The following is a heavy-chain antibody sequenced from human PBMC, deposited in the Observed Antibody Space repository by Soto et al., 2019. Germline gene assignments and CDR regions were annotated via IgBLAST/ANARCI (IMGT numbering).Heavy chain of an antibody. D-gene: IGHD4-4*01. CDR3: ASFSNTPPYYYGMDV. Sequence: GESLKISCKGSGYSFTSYWISWVRQMPGKGLEWMGRIDPSDSYTNYSPSFQGHVTISADKSISTAYLQWSSLKASDTAMYYCASFSNTPPYYYGMDVWGQGTTVTV. J-gene: IGHJ6*02. V-gene: IGHV5-10-1*01. CDR2: IDPSDSYT. CDR1: GYSFTSYW.